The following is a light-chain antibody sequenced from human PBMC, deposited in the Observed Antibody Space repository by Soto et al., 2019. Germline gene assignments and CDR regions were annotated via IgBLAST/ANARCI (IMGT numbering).Light chain of an antibody. CDR3: QQANSFPFT. J-gene: IGKJ2*01. Sequence: DIQMTQSPSSVSASLGDIVTITCRASQHISTWLVWYQQKPGKAPQLLIYAASSLQTGVPSRFSGSGSGTAFSLTISSLQPEDSATYYCQQANSFPFTFGQGTRLEI. CDR1: QHISTW. V-gene: IGKV1-12*01. CDR2: AAS.